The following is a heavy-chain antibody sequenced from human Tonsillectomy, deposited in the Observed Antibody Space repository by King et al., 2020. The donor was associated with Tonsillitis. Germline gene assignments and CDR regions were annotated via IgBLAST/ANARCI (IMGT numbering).Heavy chain of an antibody. CDR3: AKDYGDYILFWYFDL. V-gene: IGHV3-23*04. Sequence: DVQLVESGGGLVQPGGSLRLSCAASGFTFSSYAMSWVRRAPGKGLEWVSAISGSGGSTYYADSVKGRFTISRYNSKNTLYLQMNSLRAEDTAVYYCAKDYGDYILFWYFDLWGRGTLVTVSS. D-gene: IGHD4-17*01. CDR2: ISGSGGST. J-gene: IGHJ2*01. CDR1: GFTFSSYA.